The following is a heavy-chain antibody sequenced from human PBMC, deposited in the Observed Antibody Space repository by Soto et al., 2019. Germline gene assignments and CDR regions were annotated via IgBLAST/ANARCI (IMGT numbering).Heavy chain of an antibody. D-gene: IGHD2-2*01. Sequence: EVQLVESGGGLVQPGRSLRLSCAASGFTFDDHAMHWVRQGPGKGLEWVSGISSKSASVGYAESVQGRFIISRDNAQKSLYLQINSLSPEDTALYYCAKGQRYCSSACCYFVPRVDAPWGKGTLFTVAS. V-gene: IGHV3-9*01. J-gene: IGHJ5*02. CDR3: AKGQRYCSSACCYFVPRVDAP. CDR2: ISSKSASV. CDR1: GFTFDDHA.